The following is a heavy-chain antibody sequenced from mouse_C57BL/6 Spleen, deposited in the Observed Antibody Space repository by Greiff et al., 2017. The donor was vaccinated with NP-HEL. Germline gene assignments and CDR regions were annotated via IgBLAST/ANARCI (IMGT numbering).Heavy chain of an antibody. Sequence: VKLMESGAELVKPGASVKISCKASGYAFSSYWMNWVKQRPGKGLEWIGQIYPGDGDTNYNGKFKGKATLTADKSSSTAYMQLSSLTSEDSAVYFCAREELRRDYFDYWGQGTTLTVSS. CDR3: AREELRRDYFDY. CDR2: IYPGDGDT. CDR1: GYAFSSYW. D-gene: IGHD2-12*01. V-gene: IGHV1-80*01. J-gene: IGHJ2*01.